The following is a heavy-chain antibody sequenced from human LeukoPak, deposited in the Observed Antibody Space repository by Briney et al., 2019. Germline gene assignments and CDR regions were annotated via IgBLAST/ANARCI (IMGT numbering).Heavy chain of an antibody. Sequence: GGSLRLSCAASGFTLSSYGMNWVRQAPGKGLEWVSYISSSSSSIYYADSVKGRFTISRDNSKNTLYLQMNSLRAEDTAVYYCARDPWLYCSGGSCYYYGMDVWGQGTTVTVSS. V-gene: IGHV3-48*01. D-gene: IGHD2-15*01. CDR1: GFTLSSYG. J-gene: IGHJ6*02. CDR2: ISSSSSSI. CDR3: ARDPWLYCSGGSCYYYGMDV.